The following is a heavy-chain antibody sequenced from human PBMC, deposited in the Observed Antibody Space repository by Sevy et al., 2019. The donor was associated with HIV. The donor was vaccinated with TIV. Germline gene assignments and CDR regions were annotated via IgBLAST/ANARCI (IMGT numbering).Heavy chain of an antibody. V-gene: IGHV1-2*02. Sequence: ASVKVSCKASGYTFTGYYMHWVRQAPGQGLEWMGWINPNSGGTNYAQNFQGRVTMTRDTSISTAYMELSRLRSDDTAVYYCARTYVSDAVAGPPDYWGQGTLVTVSS. CDR3: ARTYVSDAVAGPPDY. D-gene: IGHD6-19*01. CDR2: INPNSGGT. CDR1: GYTFTGYY. J-gene: IGHJ4*02.